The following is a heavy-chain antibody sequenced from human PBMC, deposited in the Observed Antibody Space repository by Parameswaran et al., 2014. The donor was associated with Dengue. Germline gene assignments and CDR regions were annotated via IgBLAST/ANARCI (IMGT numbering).Heavy chain of an antibody. D-gene: IGHD3-10*01. V-gene: IGHV1-3*01. Sequence: WVRQAPGQRLEWMGWINAGNGNTKYSQKFQGRVTITRDTSASTAYMELSSLRSEDTAVYYCARGGRWFGEPQGDIWGQGTMVTVSS. J-gene: IGHJ3*02. CDR2: INAGNGNT. CDR3: ARGGRWFGEPQGDI.